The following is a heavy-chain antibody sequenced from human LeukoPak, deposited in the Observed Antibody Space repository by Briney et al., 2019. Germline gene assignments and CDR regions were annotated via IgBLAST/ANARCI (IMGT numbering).Heavy chain of an antibody. Sequence: GGSLRLSCAASGFTFSSYDMHWVRQATGKDLEWVSAIGTAGDTYYPGSVKGRFTISRENAKNSLYLQMNSLRAGDTAVYYCARARSGSYFDYWGQGTLVTVSS. CDR2: IGTAGDT. CDR3: ARARSGSYFDY. J-gene: IGHJ4*02. V-gene: IGHV3-13*01. D-gene: IGHD1-26*01. CDR1: GFTFSSYD.